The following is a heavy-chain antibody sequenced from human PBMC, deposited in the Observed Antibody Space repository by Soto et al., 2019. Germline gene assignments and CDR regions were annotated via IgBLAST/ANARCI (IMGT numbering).Heavy chain of an antibody. CDR1: GFTFSSYA. J-gene: IGHJ6*02. V-gene: IGHV3-23*01. CDR2: ISGSGGST. CDR3: AKLPSPYYYYGLDV. Sequence: EVQVLESGGGLVQPGGSLRLSCAASGFTFSSYAMSWVRQAPGKGLEWVSAISGSGGSTYYADSVKGRFTISRDNSKNTLYLQMNSLRAEDTAVYYCAKLPSPYYYYGLDVWGQGTTVTVSS.